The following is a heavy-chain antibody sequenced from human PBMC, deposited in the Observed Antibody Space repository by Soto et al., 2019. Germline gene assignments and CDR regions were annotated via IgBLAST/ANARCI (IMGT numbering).Heavy chain of an antibody. CDR1: GFTLSSYA. J-gene: IGHJ4*02. Sequence: GGSLRLSCAASGFTLSSYAMHWVRQAPGKGLEWVAVISYDGSNKYYADSVKGRFTISRDNSKNTLYLQMNSLRAEDTAVYYCARDISSYDSSGYYDYWGQGTLVTVSS. CDR3: ARDISSYDSSGYYDY. CDR2: ISYDGSNK. D-gene: IGHD3-22*01. V-gene: IGHV3-30-3*01.